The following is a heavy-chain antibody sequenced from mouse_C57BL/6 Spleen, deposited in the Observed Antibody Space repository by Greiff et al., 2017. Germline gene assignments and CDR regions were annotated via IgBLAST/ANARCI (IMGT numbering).Heavy chain of an antibody. CDR2: IYPGDGDT. CDR1: GYAFSSYW. D-gene: IGHD1-1*01. CDR3: ARGYYGSSYPMDY. V-gene: IGHV1-80*01. J-gene: IGHJ4*01. Sequence: QVQLQQSGAELVKPGASVKISCKASGYAFSSYWMNWVKQRPGKGLEWIGQIYPGDGDTNYNGKFKGKATLTEDKSSSTAYMQLSSLTSEDSAVYFCARGYYGSSYPMDYWGQGTSVTVSS.